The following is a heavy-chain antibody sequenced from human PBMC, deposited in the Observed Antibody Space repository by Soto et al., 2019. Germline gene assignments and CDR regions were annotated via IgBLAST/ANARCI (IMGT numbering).Heavy chain of an antibody. CDR3: ARDRGSSSWYRWPFYGMDV. CDR1: GGAIRSYY. D-gene: IGHD6-13*01. V-gene: IGHV4-59*01. J-gene: IGHJ6*02. Sequence: PSETLSLTGTVSGGAIRSYYWSWIRQPRGKGLEWIGYIYYSGSTNYNPSLKSRVTISVDTSKNQFSLKLSSVTAADTAVYYCARDRGSSSWYRWPFYGMDVWGQGTTVTVSS. CDR2: IYYSGST.